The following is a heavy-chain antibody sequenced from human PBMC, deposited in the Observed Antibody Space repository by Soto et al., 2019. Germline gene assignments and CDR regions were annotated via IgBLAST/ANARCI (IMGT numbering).Heavy chain of an antibody. Sequence: ASVKVSCKASGYTFNSYDINWVRQATGQGLEWMGWMNPNSGNTGYAQKFQGRVTMTRNTSISTAYMELSSLRSEDTAVYYCARVKGGYDTRAWDYYYYYMDVWGKGTTVTVSS. D-gene: IGHD5-12*01. J-gene: IGHJ6*03. CDR1: GYTFNSYD. V-gene: IGHV1-8*01. CDR2: MNPNSGNT. CDR3: ARVKGGYDTRAWDYYYYYMDV.